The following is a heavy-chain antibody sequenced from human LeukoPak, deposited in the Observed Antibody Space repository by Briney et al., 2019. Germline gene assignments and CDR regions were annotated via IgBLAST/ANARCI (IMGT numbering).Heavy chain of an antibody. CDR3: ARHGAAAGYYYYYYMDV. J-gene: IGHJ6*03. D-gene: IGHD6-13*01. V-gene: IGHV4-4*07. CDR2: IYTRGST. Sequence: SETLSLTCTVSGGSISSYDWSWFRQPAGKRLEWIGRIYTRGSTNYNPSLKSRVIMSVDTSKNQFSLKLSSVTAADTAVYYCARHGAAAGYYYYYYMDVWGKGTTVTISS. CDR1: GGSISSYD.